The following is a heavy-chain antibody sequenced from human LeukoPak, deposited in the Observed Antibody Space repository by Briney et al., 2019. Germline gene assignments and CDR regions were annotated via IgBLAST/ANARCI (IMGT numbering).Heavy chain of an antibody. CDR2: IYYSGST. D-gene: IGHD6-25*01. J-gene: IGHJ5*02. V-gene: IGHV4-30-4*08. CDR1: GGSISSADYY. CDR3: ARGSDRFGP. Sequence: SGTLSLTCTVSGGSISSADYYWSWIRQPPGKGLEWIGYIYYSGSTYYNPSLKSRVTISIDTSKNQFSLKMNSVTAADTAVYYCARGSDRFGPWGQGTLVTVSS.